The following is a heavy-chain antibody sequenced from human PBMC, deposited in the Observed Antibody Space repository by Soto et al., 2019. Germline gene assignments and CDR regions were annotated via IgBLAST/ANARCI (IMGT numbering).Heavy chain of an antibody. J-gene: IGHJ6*02. V-gene: IGHV3-15*07. CDR3: TTAGIQLWLPYYYYGMDV. CDR1: GFTFSNAW. D-gene: IGHD5-18*01. Sequence: PGGSLRLSCAASGFTFSNAWMNWVRQAPGKGLEWVGRIKSKTDGGTTDYAAPVKGRFTISRDDSKNTLYLQMSSLKTEDTAVYYCTTAGIQLWLPYYYYGMDVWGQGTTVTVSS. CDR2: IKSKTDGGTT.